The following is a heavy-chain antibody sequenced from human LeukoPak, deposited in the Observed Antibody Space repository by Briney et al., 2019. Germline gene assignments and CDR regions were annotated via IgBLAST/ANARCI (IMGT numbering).Heavy chain of an antibody. CDR2: IIPILGIA. V-gene: IGHV1-69*04. CDR3: ARDSDTAPFDP. D-gene: IGHD5-18*01. Sequence: SVKVSCKASVGTFSSYTISWVRQAPGQGLEWMGRIIPILGIANYAQKFQGRVTITADKSTSTAYMELSSLRSEDTAVYYCARDSDTAPFDPWGQGTLVTVSS. CDR1: VGTFSSYT. J-gene: IGHJ5*02.